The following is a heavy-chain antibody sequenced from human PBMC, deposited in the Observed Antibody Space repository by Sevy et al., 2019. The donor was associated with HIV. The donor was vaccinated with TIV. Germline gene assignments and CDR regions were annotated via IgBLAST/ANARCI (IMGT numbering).Heavy chain of an antibody. D-gene: IGHD4-17*01. J-gene: IGHJ4*02. CDR2: ISSNGGST. V-gene: IGHV3-64D*06. CDR1: GFTFSSYA. CDR3: VKSAWNGDYDLDY. Sequence: GGSLRLSCSASGFTFSSYAMHWVRQAPGKGLEYVSAISSNGGSTYYADSVKGRFTISRDNSKNTLYLQMSSLRAEDTAVYYCVKSAWNGDYDLDYWGQGTLVTVSS.